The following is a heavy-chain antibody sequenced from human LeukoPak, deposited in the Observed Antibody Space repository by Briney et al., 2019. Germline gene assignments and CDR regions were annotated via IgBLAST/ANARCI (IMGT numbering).Heavy chain of an antibody. CDR2: IYYSGNT. D-gene: IGHD6-19*01. CDR1: GGSIISSSYY. V-gene: IGHV4-39*01. Sequence: PSETLSLTCTVSGGSIISSSYYWGWIRQPPGKGLGWIGSIYYSGNTYYNPSLKSRVTISVDTSKNQFSLKLTSVTAADTAVYYCARQVVAVAGTGYFDYWGQGTLVTVSS. CDR3: ARQVVAVAGTGYFDY. J-gene: IGHJ4*02.